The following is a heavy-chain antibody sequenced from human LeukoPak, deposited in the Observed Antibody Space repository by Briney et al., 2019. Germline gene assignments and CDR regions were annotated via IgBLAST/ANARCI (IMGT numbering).Heavy chain of an antibody. V-gene: IGHV3-30*04. D-gene: IGHD1/OR15-1a*01. Sequence: GGSLRLSCATSGFTFSSYAMHWVRQGPGKGLEWVALISYDGINQYYADSVKGRFIISRDNSKNTLYLQLNSLRLEDTAVYYCTLTTFGVVYYFDYWGQGTLVTVSS. CDR1: GFTFSSYA. CDR3: TLTTFGVVYYFDY. CDR2: ISYDGINQ. J-gene: IGHJ4*02.